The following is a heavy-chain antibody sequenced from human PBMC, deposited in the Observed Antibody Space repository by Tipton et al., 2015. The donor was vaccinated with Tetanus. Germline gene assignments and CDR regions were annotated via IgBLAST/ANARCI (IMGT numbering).Heavy chain of an antibody. D-gene: IGHD3-22*01. Sequence: SLRLSCAVSGFTFSSYSMNWVRQAPGKGLEWISYISSSSSTIYYADSVKGRFTISRDNAKNSLYLQMNSLRDDDTAVYYCAREAAPYYYDSSASRGYFDYWGQGTLVTVSS. CDR1: GFTFSSYS. J-gene: IGHJ4*02. V-gene: IGHV3-48*02. CDR3: AREAAPYYYDSSASRGYFDY. CDR2: ISSSSSTI.